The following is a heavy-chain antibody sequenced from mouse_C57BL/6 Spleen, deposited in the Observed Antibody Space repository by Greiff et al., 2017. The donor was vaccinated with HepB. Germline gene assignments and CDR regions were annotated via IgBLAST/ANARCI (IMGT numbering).Heavy chain of an antibody. D-gene: IGHD2-3*01. CDR1: GYTFTSYG. V-gene: IGHV1-81*01. CDR2: IYPRSGNT. Sequence: QVQLKQSGAELARPGASVKLSCKASGYTFTSYGISWVKQRTGQGLEWIGEIYPRSGNTYYNEKFKGKATLTADKSSSTAYMELRSLTSEDSAVYFCARRADGYYVGYFDVWGTGTTVTVSS. CDR3: ARRADGYYVGYFDV. J-gene: IGHJ1*03.